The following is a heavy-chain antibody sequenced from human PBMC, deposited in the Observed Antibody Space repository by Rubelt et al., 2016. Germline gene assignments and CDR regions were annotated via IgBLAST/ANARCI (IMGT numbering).Heavy chain of an antibody. V-gene: IGHV6-1*01. J-gene: IGHJ4*02. D-gene: IGHD3-16*01. Sequence: QVHLQQSGPGLVKPSQTLSLTCAISGDSVSSNSAAWNWIRRTPSRGIEWLGWTYYRSKWCSLYAPSVKGRLTINPDTSKNRFSLHLTSVTPEDTAVYYCARSYGDYLDYWGQGTMVTVSS. CDR2: TYYRSKWCS. CDR1: GDSVSSNSAA. CDR3: ARSYGDYLDY.